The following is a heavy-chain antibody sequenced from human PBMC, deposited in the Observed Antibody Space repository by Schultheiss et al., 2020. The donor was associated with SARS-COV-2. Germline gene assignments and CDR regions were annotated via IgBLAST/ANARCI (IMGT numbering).Heavy chain of an antibody. Sequence: GGSLRLSCAASGFTFSSYAMHWVRQAPGKGLEWVAVISYDGSNKYYADSVKGRFTISRDNSKNTLYLQMNSLRAEDTAVYYCARVRALLGIGLLQNYYYYYGMDVWGQGTTVTVSS. CDR3: ARVRALLGIGLLQNYYYYYGMDV. J-gene: IGHJ6*02. CDR2: ISYDGSNK. V-gene: IGHV3-30-3*01. CDR1: GFTFSSYA. D-gene: IGHD7-27*01.